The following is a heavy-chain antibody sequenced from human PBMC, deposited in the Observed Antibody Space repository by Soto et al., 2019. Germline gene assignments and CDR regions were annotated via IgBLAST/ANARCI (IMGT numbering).Heavy chain of an antibody. V-gene: IGHV4-31*03. Sequence: SETLSLTCTVAGGSISSGGYYWSWIRQHPGKGLEWIGYIYYSGSTYYNPSLKSRVTISVDTSKNQFSLKLSSVTAADTAVYYCAREVSSSFRSFDYWGQGTLVTV. D-gene: IGHD6-6*01. CDR1: GGSISSGGYY. CDR3: AREVSSSFRSFDY. J-gene: IGHJ4*02. CDR2: IYYSGST.